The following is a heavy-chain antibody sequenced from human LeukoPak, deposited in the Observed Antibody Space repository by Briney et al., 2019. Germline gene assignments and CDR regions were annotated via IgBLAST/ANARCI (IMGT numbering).Heavy chain of an antibody. CDR3: ARPRITIFDGAFDI. J-gene: IGHJ3*02. D-gene: IGHD3-3*01. V-gene: IGHV3-74*01. CDR2: ITPDGSGT. CDR1: GFTFSSYW. Sequence: GGSLRLSCAASGFTFSSYWMHWVRQAPGKGLVWVSRITPDGSGTNYADSVKGRFTISRDNAKNTLYLQMNSLRAEDTAVYYSARPRITIFDGAFDIWGQGTMVTVSS.